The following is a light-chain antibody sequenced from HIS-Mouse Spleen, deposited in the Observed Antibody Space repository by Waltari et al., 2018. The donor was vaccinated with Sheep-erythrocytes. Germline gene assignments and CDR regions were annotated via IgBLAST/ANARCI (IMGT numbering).Light chain of an antibody. CDR1: SSDVGGYNY. CDR3: CSYAGSSTPWV. CDR2: EVS. J-gene: IGLJ3*02. Sequence: QSALTQPPSPSGSPGQSVTISCTGTSSDVGGYNYVSWYQQHPGKAPKLMIYEVSKRPSGVSNRFSGSKSGNTASLTISGLQAEDEADYYCCSYAGSSTPWVFGGGTKLTVL. V-gene: IGLV2-23*02.